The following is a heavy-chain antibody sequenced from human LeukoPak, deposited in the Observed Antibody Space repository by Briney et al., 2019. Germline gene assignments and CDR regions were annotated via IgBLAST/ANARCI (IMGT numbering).Heavy chain of an antibody. CDR2: INPSGGST. J-gene: IGHJ2*01. CDR1: GYTFTSYY. V-gene: IGHV1-46*01. D-gene: IGHD6-6*01. CDR3: ARDHSASSSSPDWYFDL. Sequence: GASVKVSCKASGYTFTSYYMHWVRQAPGQGLEWMGIINPSGGSTSYAQKFQGRVTMTRDMSTSTVYMELSSLRSEDTAVYYCARDHSASSSSPDWYFDLWGRGTLVTVSS.